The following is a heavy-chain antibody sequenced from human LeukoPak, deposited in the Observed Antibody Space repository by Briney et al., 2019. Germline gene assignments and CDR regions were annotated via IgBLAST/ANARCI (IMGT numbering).Heavy chain of an antibody. CDR2: IRGSSDVT. Sequence: GGSLRLSCAASRFTFSSYGIHWVRQAPGKGLEWVSGIRGSSDVTDYADSVKGRFTISRDNSKNTLSLQMNSLRAEDTAVYYCAKSTVGLRLFYFDYWGQGTLVTVSS. D-gene: IGHD4-17*01. J-gene: IGHJ4*02. CDR1: RFTFSSYG. CDR3: AKSTVGLRLFYFDY. V-gene: IGHV3-23*01.